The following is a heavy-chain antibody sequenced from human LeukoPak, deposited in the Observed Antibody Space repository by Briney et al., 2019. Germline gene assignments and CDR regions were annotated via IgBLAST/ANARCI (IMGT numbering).Heavy chain of an antibody. D-gene: IGHD1-1*01. V-gene: IGHV1-46*01. CDR2: LNPSGGST. CDR3: STTPGGRAFDI. CDR1: GYTFTTYY. J-gene: IGHJ3*02. Sequence: ASVKVSCKASGYTFTTYYMHWVRQAPGQGLEWMGILNPSGGSTSYAQKFQGRVTMTRDMSTSTVYMELSSLRSEDTAVYYCSTTPGGRAFDIWGQGTMVTVSS.